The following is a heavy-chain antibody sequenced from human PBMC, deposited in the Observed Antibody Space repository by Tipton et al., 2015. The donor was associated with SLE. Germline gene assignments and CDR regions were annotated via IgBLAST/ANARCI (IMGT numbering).Heavy chain of an antibody. CDR3: ARVSSGWYPYYYYYMDV. Sequence: GLVKPSQTLSLTYAISGDSVSSNSAAWNWIRQSPSRGPEWLGRTYYRSKWYNDYAVSVKSRITINPDTSKNQFSLQLNSVTPEDTAVYYCARVSSGWYPYYYYYMDVWGKGTTVTVSS. V-gene: IGHV6-1*01. CDR1: GDSVSSNSAA. J-gene: IGHJ6*03. CDR2: TYYRSKWYN. D-gene: IGHD6-19*01.